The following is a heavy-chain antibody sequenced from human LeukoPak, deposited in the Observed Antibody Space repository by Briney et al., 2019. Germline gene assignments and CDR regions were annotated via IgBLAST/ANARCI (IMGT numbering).Heavy chain of an antibody. J-gene: IGHJ4*02. CDR3: AREIVVDLEYYFDY. Sequence: GRSLRLSCAASGFTFSSYAIPWVRQAPGKGLEWVAVISYDGSNKYYADSVKGRFTISRDNSKNTLYLQMNSLRAEDTAVYYCAREIVVDLEYYFDYWGQGTLVTVSS. D-gene: IGHD3-22*01. CDR1: GFTFSSYA. CDR2: ISYDGSNK. V-gene: IGHV3-30-3*01.